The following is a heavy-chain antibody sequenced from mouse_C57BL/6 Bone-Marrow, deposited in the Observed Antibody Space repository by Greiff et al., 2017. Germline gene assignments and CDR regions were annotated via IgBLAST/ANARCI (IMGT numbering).Heavy chain of an antibody. Sequence: QVQLQQPGAELVMPGASVRLSCKASGYTFTSYWMHWVKQRPGQGLEWIGEIDPSDSYTNYNQKFKVKSTLTVDKSSSTAYMQLSSLTSEDSAVYYCARWDFDVWGTGTTVTVSS. J-gene: IGHJ1*03. CDR2: IDPSDSYT. V-gene: IGHV1-69*01. CDR3: ARWDFDV. CDR1: GYTFTSYW.